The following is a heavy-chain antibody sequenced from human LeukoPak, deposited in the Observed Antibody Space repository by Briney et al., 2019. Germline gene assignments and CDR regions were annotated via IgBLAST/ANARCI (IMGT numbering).Heavy chain of an antibody. J-gene: IGHJ4*02. CDR2: IIPIFGTA. CDR3: AREGSSGYSITGFDY. V-gene: IGHV1-69*13. D-gene: IGHD3-22*01. CDR1: GGTFSSYA. Sequence: GASVKVSCKASGGTFSSYAISWVRQAPGQGLEWMGGIIPIFGTANYAQKFQGRVTITADESTSTAYMELSSLRSEDTAVYYCAREGSSGYSITGFDYWGQGTLVTVSS.